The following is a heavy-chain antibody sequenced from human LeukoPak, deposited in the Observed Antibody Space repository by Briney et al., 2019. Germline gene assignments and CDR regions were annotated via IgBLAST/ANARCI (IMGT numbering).Heavy chain of an antibody. D-gene: IGHD3-10*01. CDR3: ASRSKGTLTFDY. CDR1: GFTFSSYA. Sequence: GGSLRLSCAASGFTFSSYAMSWVRQAPGKGLEWVSAISGSGGSTYYADSVKGRFTISRDNAKNSLYLQMNSLRAEDTAVYYCASRSKGTLTFDYWGQGTLVTVSS. V-gene: IGHV3-23*01. CDR2: ISGSGGST. J-gene: IGHJ4*02.